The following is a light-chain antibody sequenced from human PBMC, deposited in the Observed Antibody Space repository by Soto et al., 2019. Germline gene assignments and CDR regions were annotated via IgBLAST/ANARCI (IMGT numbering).Light chain of an antibody. CDR2: GTS. Sequence: QAVVTQEPSLTVSPGGTATLTCASSTGAVTSGYYPNWFQQKPGQAPRPLIYGTSNKHSWTPARFSGTLLGGKAALTLSGVQPEDEAEYYCSLYYVNTYVFGTGTKVTVL. V-gene: IGLV7-43*01. J-gene: IGLJ1*01. CDR1: TGAVTSGYY. CDR3: SLYYVNTYV.